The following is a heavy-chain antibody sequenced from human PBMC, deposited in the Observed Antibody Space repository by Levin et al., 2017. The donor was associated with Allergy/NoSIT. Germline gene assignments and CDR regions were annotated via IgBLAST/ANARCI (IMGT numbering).Heavy chain of an antibody. J-gene: IGHJ6*02. D-gene: IGHD1-14*01. CDR2: IGPSGNPI. Sequence: AGGSLRLSCIASGFSFRDYYMSWIRQTPGKGLEWISYIGPSGNPIYYADSVKGRFTISRDNAKNSLFLHMDSLGAEDTAVYYCATDQTHHLYYGMDVWGQGTTVTVSS. CDR1: GFSFRDYY. CDR3: ATDQTHHLYYGMDV. V-gene: IGHV3-11*01.